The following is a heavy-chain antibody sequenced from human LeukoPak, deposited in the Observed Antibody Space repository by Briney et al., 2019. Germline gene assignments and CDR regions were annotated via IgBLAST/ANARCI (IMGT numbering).Heavy chain of an antibody. D-gene: IGHD2-15*01. J-gene: IGHJ4*02. CDR1: GFTFSNAW. V-gene: IGHV3-15*01. CDR2: IKSKTDGGTT. CDR3: TTIKLLAYCSGGTCYEYNDY. Sequence: GGSLRLSCAASGFTFSNAWMSWVRQAPGKGLEWVGRIKSKTDGGTTDYATPVKGRFTISRDDSKNTLHLQMNSLKTEDAAVYYCTTIKLLAYCSGGTCYEYNDYRGQGTLVTVSS.